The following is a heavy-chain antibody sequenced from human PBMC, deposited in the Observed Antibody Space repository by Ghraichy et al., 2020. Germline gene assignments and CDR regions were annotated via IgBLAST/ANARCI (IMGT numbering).Heavy chain of an antibody. CDR2: INPNSGGT. V-gene: IGHV1-2*04. Sequence: ASVKVSCKASGYIFSDYYMHWVRQAPGQGLEWMGWINPNSGGTNYAQKFQGWVTMTSDTSISTAYLELSRLKSDDTAAYFCARDPGSLYQLHHFDLWGQGTQVTVSS. J-gene: IGHJ4*02. CDR1: GYIFSDYY. D-gene: IGHD2-2*01. CDR3: ARDPGSLYQLHHFDL.